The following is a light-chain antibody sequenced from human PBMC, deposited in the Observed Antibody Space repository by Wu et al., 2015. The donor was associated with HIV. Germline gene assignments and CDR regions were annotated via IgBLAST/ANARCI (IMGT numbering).Light chain of an antibody. V-gene: IGKV1-27*01. Sequence: IRMTQSPSSLSASTGDRVTITCRASQGISSYLAWYQQKPGKAPKLLIYAASTLQSGVPSRFSGSGSGTDFTLTISSLQPEDVATYYCQKYNTAPWTFGQGTKVEMK. J-gene: IGKJ1*01. CDR2: AAS. CDR3: QKYNTAPWT. CDR1: QGISSY.